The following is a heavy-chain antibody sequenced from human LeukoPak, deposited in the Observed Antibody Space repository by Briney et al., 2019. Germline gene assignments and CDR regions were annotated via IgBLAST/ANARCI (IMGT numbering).Heavy chain of an antibody. CDR1: GFTFNNYA. J-gene: IGHJ4*02. V-gene: IGHV3-30*04. D-gene: IGHD3-10*01. CDR2: ISYDGSNK. CDR3: ARVPVRGSGSYFPPYY. Sequence: GGSLRLSCAASGFTFNNYAIHWVRQAPGKGLEWAAVISYDGSNKYYADSVKGRFTISRDNSKNTLYLQMNSLRAEDTAVYYCARVPVRGSGSYFPPYYWGQGTLVTVSS.